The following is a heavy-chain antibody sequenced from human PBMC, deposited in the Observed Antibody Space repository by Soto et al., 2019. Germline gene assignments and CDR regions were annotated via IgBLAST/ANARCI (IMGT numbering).Heavy chain of an antibody. Sequence: QVQLQESGPGLVKPSQTLSLTCTVSGGSINSDEFYWTWIRQPPGKGLEWIGYIYYSGTTYYTPSLKSRVSMSMDTSETKFSLRLNSVTAADTAVYFCARVTFHNIFTGYYRVGWFDPWGQGTLVTVSS. CDR1: GGSINSDEFY. V-gene: IGHV4-30-4*01. CDR2: IYYSGTT. CDR3: ARVTFHNIFTGYYRVGWFDP. J-gene: IGHJ5*02. D-gene: IGHD3-9*01.